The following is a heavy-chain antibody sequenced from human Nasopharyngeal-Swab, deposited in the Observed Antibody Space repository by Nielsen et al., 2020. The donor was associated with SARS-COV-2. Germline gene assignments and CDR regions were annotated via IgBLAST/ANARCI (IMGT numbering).Heavy chain of an antibody. V-gene: IGHV3-21*01. CDR1: GFTFSSYS. CDR2: ISSSSSYI. Sequence: GGSLRLSCAASGFTFSSYSMNWVRQAPGKGLEWVSSISSSSSYIYYADSVKGRFTISRDNAKNSLYLQMNSLRAEDTAVYYRARDQIPLYYYDRSGPNQNDYRGQGTLVTVSS. CDR3: ARDQIPLYYYDRSGPNQNDY. J-gene: IGHJ4*02. D-gene: IGHD3-22*01.